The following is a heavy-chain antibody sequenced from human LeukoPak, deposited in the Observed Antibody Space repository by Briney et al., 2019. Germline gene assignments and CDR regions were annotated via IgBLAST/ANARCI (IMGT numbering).Heavy chain of an antibody. V-gene: IGHV3-74*01. CDR1: GFTFSSYW. CDR2: INSDGSST. Sequence: GSLRLSCAASGFTFSSYWMHWVRQAPGKGLVWVSRINSDGSSTSYADSVKGRFTISRDNAKNTLYLQMNSLRAEDTAVYYCARGVGGWYGGYFDYWGQGTLVTVSS. CDR3: ARGVGGWYGGYFDY. D-gene: IGHD6-19*01. J-gene: IGHJ4*02.